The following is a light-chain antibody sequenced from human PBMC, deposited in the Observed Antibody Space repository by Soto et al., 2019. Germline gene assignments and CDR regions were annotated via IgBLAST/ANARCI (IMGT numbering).Light chain of an antibody. V-gene: IGLV2-14*01. Sequence: QSVQTQPASVSFSPGQSITISCTGTSGDIGSYNRVSWYQQHPGKAPKLIIYEVTDRPSGVSNRFSGSKSGNTASLTISGLQAEDEAEYYCSSYTNINTRACVFGTGTKVTVL. CDR1: SGDIGSYNR. J-gene: IGLJ1*01. CDR3: SSYTNINTRACV. CDR2: EVT.